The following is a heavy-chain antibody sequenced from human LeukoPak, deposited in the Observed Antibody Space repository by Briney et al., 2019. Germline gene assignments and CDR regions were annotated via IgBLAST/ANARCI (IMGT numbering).Heavy chain of an antibody. CDR1: GFTFSSYS. CDR2: ISSSSSYI. V-gene: IGHV3-21*01. J-gene: IGHJ4*02. Sequence: GGSLRLSCAASGFTFSSYSMNWFRQAPGKGLEWVSSISSSSSYIYYADSVKGRFTISRDNAKNSLYLQMNSLRAEDTAVYYCARVDVDTNYFDYWGQGTLVTVSS. CDR3: ARVDVDTNYFDY. D-gene: IGHD5-18*01.